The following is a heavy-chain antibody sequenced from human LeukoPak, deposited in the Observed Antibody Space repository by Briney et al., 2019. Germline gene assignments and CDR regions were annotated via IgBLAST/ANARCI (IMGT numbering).Heavy chain of an antibody. CDR3: AREYCSSTSYYNFSHMDV. J-gene: IGHJ6*03. CDR2: IYYSGST. Sequence: SETLSLTCTVSGGSISSSSYYWGWIRQPPGKGLEWIGSIYYSGSTYYNPSLKSRVTISVDTSKNQFSLKLSSVTAADTAVYYCAREYCSSTSYYNFSHMDVWGKGTTVTVSS. V-gene: IGHV4-39*07. D-gene: IGHD2-2*01. CDR1: GGSISSSSYY.